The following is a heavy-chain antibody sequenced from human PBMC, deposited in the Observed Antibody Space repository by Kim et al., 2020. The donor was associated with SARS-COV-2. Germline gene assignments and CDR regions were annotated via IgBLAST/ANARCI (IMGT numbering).Heavy chain of an antibody. V-gene: IGHV3-7*03. Sequence: GGSLRLSCAASGFTFGSYWMTWVRQAPGKGLEWVANIKHDGTQKYYVDSVRGRFTVSRDGTNMYLQMNSLRAEDTAAYFYLCTLTGASESFDFCSWG. D-gene: IGHD3-9*01. CDR2: IKHDGTQK. CDR3: LCTLTGASESFDFCS. J-gene: IGHJ5*01. CDR1: GFTFGSYW.